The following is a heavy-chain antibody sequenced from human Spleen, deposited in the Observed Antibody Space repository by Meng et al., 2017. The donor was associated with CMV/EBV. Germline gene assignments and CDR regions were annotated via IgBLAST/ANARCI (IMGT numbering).Heavy chain of an antibody. J-gene: IGHJ4*02. Sequence: SGYPFTGYYIHWVRQAPGQGLEWMGWINPKNDATYYAQKFQGSINMTRDTSISTAYVDLSSLRFNDTAIYYCARDRGGTSSNGYYFDYWGQGTLVTVSS. CDR2: INPKNDAT. V-gene: IGHV1-2*02. CDR3: ARDRGGTSSNGYYFDY. CDR1: GYPFTGYY. D-gene: IGHD4-23*01.